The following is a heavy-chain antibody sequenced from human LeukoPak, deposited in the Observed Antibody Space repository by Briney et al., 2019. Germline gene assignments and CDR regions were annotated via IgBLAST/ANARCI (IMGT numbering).Heavy chain of an antibody. CDR3: ARDRLEAVADDDYFDY. V-gene: IGHV3-33*01. CDR2: IWYDGSNK. Sequence: GGSLRLSCAASGFTFSNHGMHWVRQAPGKGPEWVALIWYDGSNKYYGDSVKGRFTISRDNSKNTVYLQMNSLRAEDTAVYYCARDRLEAVADDDYFDYWGQGTLVTVSS. CDR1: GFTFSNHG. D-gene: IGHD6-19*01. J-gene: IGHJ4*02.